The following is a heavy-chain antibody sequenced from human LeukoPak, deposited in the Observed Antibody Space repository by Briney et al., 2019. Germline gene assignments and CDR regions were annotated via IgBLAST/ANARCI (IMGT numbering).Heavy chain of an antibody. CDR3: ARYRGYNFFFDY. CDR1: GGSISSSSYY. J-gene: IGHJ4*02. CDR2: IYYSGST. V-gene: IGHV4-39*07. D-gene: IGHD5-24*01. Sequence: PSETLSLTCTVSGGSISSSSYYWGWIRQPPGKGLEWIGSIYYSGSTYYNPSLKSRVTISVDTSKNQFSLKLSSVTAADTAVYYCARYRGYNFFFDYWGQGTLVTVSS.